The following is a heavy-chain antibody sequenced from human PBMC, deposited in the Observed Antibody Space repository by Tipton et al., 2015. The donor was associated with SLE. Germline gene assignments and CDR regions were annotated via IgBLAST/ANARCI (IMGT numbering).Heavy chain of an antibody. Sequence: LRLSCSVSGYSISTGFHWGFMRQPPGKGLEWIGNIYHSGNTYYNPSLKSRVTISIDTSKNHFSLNLTSVTAADTAVYYCARARRSVTSRLEADWGQGTLVTVSS. CDR2: IYHSGNT. CDR3: ARARRSVTSRLEAD. D-gene: IGHD6-25*01. V-gene: IGHV4-38-2*02. J-gene: IGHJ1*01. CDR1: GYSISTGFH.